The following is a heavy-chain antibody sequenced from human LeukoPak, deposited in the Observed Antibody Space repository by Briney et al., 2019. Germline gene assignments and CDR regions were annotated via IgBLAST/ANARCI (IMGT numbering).Heavy chain of an antibody. J-gene: IGHJ4*02. D-gene: IGHD7-27*01. CDR1: GLTFTSYA. CDR3: AKDRDLTGDRKPGYFDC. V-gene: IGHV3-23*01. CDR2: ASGSGGST. Sequence: PGGSLRLSCAASGLTFTSYAMSWVRQAPGKGLEWVSAASGSGGSTFYADSVKGRFTISRDNSKNTLYLKMNSLRAEDTAVYYCAKDRDLTGDRKPGYFDCRGQGTLVTVSS.